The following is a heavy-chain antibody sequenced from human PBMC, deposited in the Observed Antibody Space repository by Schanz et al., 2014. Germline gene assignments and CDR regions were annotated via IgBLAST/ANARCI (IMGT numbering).Heavy chain of an antibody. D-gene: IGHD6-25*01. CDR3: ARGQRRTIGRPFGP. CDR2: INSANGNT. Sequence: QVQLVQSGPEVEKPGASVKVSCKTSGYTFTEYTMYWLRQAPGQRLEWMGWINSANGNTKYSHRFQGRVTMTRNTSISTAYMELSSLASEDTAVYYCARGQRRTIGRPFGPWGQGTLVTVSS. V-gene: IGHV1-3*01. CDR1: GYTFTEYT. J-gene: IGHJ5*02.